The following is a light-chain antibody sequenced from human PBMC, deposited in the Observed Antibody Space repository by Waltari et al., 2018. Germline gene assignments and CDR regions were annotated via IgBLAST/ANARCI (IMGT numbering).Light chain of an antibody. CDR1: SNDVGGYNS. CDR3: SSQSSNDVVL. V-gene: IGLV2-14*01. CDR2: DVS. J-gene: IGLJ2*01. Sequence: QSALTQPASVSGSPGQSVTIFCAGTSNDVGGYNSVSWYQEHPGQAPRVIIYDVSDRPSGVCDRFSGSKSGNTASLTLSGLQAEDEADYYCSSQSSNDVVLFGGGTKLTVL.